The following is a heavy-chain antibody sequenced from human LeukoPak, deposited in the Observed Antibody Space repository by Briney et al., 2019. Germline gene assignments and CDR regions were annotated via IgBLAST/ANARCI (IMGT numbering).Heavy chain of an antibody. V-gene: IGHV3-23*01. CDR1: GFTFSSYS. J-gene: IGHJ4*02. D-gene: IGHD2-2*01. CDR2: ISGSGGST. CDR3: AKSIVPAATPREFDY. Sequence: GGSLRLSCAASGFTFSSYSMNWVRQAPGKGLEWVSAISGSGGSTYYADSVKGRFTISRDNSKNTLYLQMNSLIAEDTAVYYCAKSIVPAATPREFDYWGQGTLVTVSS.